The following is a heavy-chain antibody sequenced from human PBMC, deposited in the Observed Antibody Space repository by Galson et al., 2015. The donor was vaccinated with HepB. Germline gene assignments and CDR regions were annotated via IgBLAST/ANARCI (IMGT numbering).Heavy chain of an antibody. CDR2: ISSSSSTI. D-gene: IGHD1-26*01. CDR1: GFTFSSYS. V-gene: IGHV3-48*01. J-gene: IGHJ3*02. Sequence: SLRLSCAASGFTFSSYSMNWVRQAPGKGLEWVSYISSSSSTIYYADSVKGRFTISRDNAKNSLYLQMNSLRAEDTAVYYCARDQEVGATKEFAFDIWGQGTMVTVSS. CDR3: ARDQEVGATKEFAFDI.